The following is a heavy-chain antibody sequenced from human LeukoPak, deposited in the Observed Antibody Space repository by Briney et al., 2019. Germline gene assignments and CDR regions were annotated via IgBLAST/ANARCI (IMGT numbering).Heavy chain of an antibody. J-gene: IGHJ4*02. Sequence: SETLSLTCAVYGGSFSGYYWGWIRQPPGKRLEWIGEINHSGSTNYNPSLKSRVTISVDTSKNQFSLKLSSVTAADTAVYYCARVGGYYGSGSYYPLDYWGQGTLVTVSS. CDR2: INHSGST. CDR3: ARVGGYYGSGSYYPLDY. CDR1: GGSFSGYY. D-gene: IGHD3-10*01. V-gene: IGHV4-34*01.